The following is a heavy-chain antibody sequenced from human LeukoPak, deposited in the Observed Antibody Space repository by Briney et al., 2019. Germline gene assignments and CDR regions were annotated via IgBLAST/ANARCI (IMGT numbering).Heavy chain of an antibody. J-gene: IGHJ4*02. CDR2: IYYSGST. V-gene: IGHV4-39*07. CDR3: ARVQAVAGFDY. Sequence: PSETLSLTCTVSGGSISSSSYSWGWIRQPPGKGLEWIGSIYYSGSTYYNPSLKSRVTISVDTSKNQFSLKLSSVTAADTAVYYCARVQAVAGFDYWGQGTLVTVSS. D-gene: IGHD6-19*01. CDR1: GGSISSSSYS.